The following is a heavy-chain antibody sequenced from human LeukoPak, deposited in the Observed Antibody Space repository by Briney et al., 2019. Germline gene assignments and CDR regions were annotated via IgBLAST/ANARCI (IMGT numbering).Heavy chain of an antibody. CDR1: GFTFSSYW. CDR3: ARYIVVVVAATNWFDP. Sequence: GGSLRLSCAASGFTFSSYWMHWVRQAPGKGLVWVSRINSDGSSTSYADSVKGRFTISRDNAKNSLYLQMNSLRAEDTAVYYCARYIVVVVAATNWFDPWGQGTLVTVSS. D-gene: IGHD2-15*01. J-gene: IGHJ5*02. V-gene: IGHV3-74*01. CDR2: INSDGSST.